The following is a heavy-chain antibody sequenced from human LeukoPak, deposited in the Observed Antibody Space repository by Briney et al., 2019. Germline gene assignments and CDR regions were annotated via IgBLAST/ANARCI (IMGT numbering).Heavy chain of an antibody. CDR3: ARVITYYYDSSGYYSSDY. CDR1: GFTFSSYA. V-gene: IGHV3-23*01. D-gene: IGHD3-22*01. Sequence: PGGSLRLSCAASGFTFSSYAMSWVRQAPGKGLEWVSAISGSGGSTYYADSVKGRFTISRDNSKNTLYLQMNSLRAEDTAVYYCARVITYYYDSSGYYSSDYWGQGTLVTVSS. CDR2: ISGSGGST. J-gene: IGHJ4*02.